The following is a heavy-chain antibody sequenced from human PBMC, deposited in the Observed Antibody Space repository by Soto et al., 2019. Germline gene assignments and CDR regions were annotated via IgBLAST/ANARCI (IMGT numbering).Heavy chain of an antibody. J-gene: IGHJ4*01. CDR2: INPSGGST. V-gene: IGHV1-46*01. Sequence: GASVKVSCKASGYTFTSYYMHWVRQAPGQGLEWMGIINPSGGSTSYAQKFQGRVTMTRDTSTSTVYMELSSLRSEDTAVYYCATDSYITSIIVRFDYWGHGTLVTSPQ. CDR1: GYTFTSYY. CDR3: ATDSYITSIIVRFDY. D-gene: IGHD3-22*01.